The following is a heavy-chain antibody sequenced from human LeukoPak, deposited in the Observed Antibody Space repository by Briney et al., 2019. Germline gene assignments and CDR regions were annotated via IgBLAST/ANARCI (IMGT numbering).Heavy chain of an antibody. V-gene: IGHV4-4*07. CDR1: GGSISSYY. D-gene: IGHD5-12*01. J-gene: IGHJ4*02. CDR2: IYTSGST. CDR3: ASVGYSGYDFSFDY. Sequence: PSETLSLTCTVSGGSISSYYWSWIRQPAGKGLEWIGRIYTSGSTNYNPSLKSRVTMSVDTSKNQFSLKLSSVTAADTAVYYCASVGYSGYDFSFDYWGQGTLVTVSS.